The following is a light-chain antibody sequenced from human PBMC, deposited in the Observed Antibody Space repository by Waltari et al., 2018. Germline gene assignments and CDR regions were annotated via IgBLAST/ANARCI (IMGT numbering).Light chain of an antibody. CDR2: DVC. Sequence: QSALPHPASVSASPGESNTIACPATRSYDGDFHTVSWYQQHPGKASKFMIYDVCNRPSGVSHRFSGSKSGNTASMTISELQTDDEAVYYCISLTTSCTLLFGGGTKLTV. V-gene: IGLV2-14*03. CDR1: RSYDGDFHT. CDR3: ISLTTSCTLL. J-gene: IGLJ2*01.